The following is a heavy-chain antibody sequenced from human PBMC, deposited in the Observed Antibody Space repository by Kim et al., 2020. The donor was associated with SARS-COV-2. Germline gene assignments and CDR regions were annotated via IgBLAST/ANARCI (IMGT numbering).Heavy chain of an antibody. J-gene: IGHJ4*02. CDR1: GFTFSSYA. CDR2: IYSGGSST. V-gene: IGHV3-23*03. Sequence: GGSLRLSCAASGFTFSSYAMSWVRQAPGKGLEWVSVIYSGGSSTYYADSVKGRFTISRDNSKNTLYLQMNSLRAEDTAVYYCAKDSGGHYYDLVDYWGQGTLVTVSS. D-gene: IGHD3-22*01. CDR3: AKDSGGHYYDLVDY.